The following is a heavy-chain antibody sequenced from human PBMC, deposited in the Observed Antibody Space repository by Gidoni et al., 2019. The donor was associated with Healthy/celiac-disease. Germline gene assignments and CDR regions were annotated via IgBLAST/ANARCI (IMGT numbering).Heavy chain of an antibody. CDR1: GGSFSGYY. Sequence: QVQLQQWGAGLLKPSETLSLTCAVYGGSFSGYYWSWIRQPPGKGLEWIGEINHSGSTNYNPSLKSRVTISVDTSKNQFSLKLSSVTAADTAVYYCARGDLWSGYYSRGMDVWGQGTTVTVSS. CDR2: INHSGST. V-gene: IGHV4-34*01. J-gene: IGHJ6*02. D-gene: IGHD3-3*01. CDR3: ARGDLWSGYYSRGMDV.